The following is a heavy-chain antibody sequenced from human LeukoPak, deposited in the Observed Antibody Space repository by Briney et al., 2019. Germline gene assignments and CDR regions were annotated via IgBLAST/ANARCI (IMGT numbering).Heavy chain of an antibody. CDR1: GFTFSSYA. CDR3: ARTGVKAHFDY. J-gene: IGHJ4*02. Sequence: GGSLRLSCAASGFTFSSYAMTWVRQAPGKGLVWVSRIHSDGSDTTYADSVKGRFTISRDNAKNTLYLQMNSLRAEDTAVYYCARTGVKAHFDYWGQGTLVTVSS. CDR2: IHSDGSDT. D-gene: IGHD3-10*01. V-gene: IGHV3-74*03.